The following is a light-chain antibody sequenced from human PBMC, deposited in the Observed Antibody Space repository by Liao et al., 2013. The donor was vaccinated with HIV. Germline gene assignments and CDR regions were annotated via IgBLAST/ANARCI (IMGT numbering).Light chain of an antibody. V-gene: IGLV3-21*01. CDR3: QAWDSSTEGV. J-gene: IGLJ3*02. CDR2: QDS. CDR1: NIGSKS. Sequence: SYVLTQPPSVSVAPGKTARITCGGNNIGSKSVHWYQQKPGQAPVLVIYQDSKRPSGIPERFSGSNSGNTATLTISGTQAMDEADYYCQAWDSSTEGVFGGGTKLTVL.